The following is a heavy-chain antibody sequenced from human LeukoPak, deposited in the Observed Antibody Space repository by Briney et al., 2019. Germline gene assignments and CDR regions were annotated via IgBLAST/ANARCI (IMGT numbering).Heavy chain of an antibody. CDR3: ANGAVLPPYHFDH. CDR1: GFTFNRYA. D-gene: IGHD3-10*01. J-gene: IGHJ4*02. Sequence: PGGSLRLSCAASGFTFNRYAMSWVRQAPGKGLECVSSISYSGGGTKYADSVKGRFTISRDNSKNTLYLQMNSLRAEDTDVYYCANGAVLPPYHFDHWGQGTLVTASS. CDR2: ISYSGGGT. V-gene: IGHV3-23*01.